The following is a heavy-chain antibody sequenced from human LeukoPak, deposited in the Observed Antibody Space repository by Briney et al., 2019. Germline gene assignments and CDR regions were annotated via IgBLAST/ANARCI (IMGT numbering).Heavy chain of an antibody. CDR1: GYSFSSYW. V-gene: IGHV5-10-1*01. CDR3: ARASYLTADY. D-gene: IGHD2/OR15-2a*01. CDR2: IDPSDSYT. Sequence: GESLKISCKGSGYSFSSYWSSCVRQMPGKGLEWMGRIDPSDSYTNYSPSFQGHVTMSADKSISTAYLQWSSLKASDTAIYYCARASYLTADYWVQGTLVTVSS. J-gene: IGHJ4*02.